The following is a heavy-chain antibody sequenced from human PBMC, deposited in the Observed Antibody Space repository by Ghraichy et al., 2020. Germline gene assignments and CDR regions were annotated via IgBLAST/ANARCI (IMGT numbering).Heavy chain of an antibody. CDR2: INPNSGGT. CDR1: GYTLTVYY. J-gene: IGHJ6*02. V-gene: IGHV1-2*06. CDR3: ARGHRAARIPDTPPYFYYYGMDV. D-gene: IGHD6-6*01. Sequence: ASVKVSCKASGYTLTVYYMLWVRQAPGQGLEWMGRINPNSGGTNYAQKFQGRVTMTRDTSISTAYMELRRLRSDDTAVYYCARGHRAARIPDTPPYFYYYGMDVWGQGTTVTVSS.